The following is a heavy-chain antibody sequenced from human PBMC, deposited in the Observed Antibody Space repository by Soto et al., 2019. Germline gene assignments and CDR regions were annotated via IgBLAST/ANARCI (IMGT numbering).Heavy chain of an antibody. CDR1: GGTFSRYS. CDR3: AREDRDRETGLVPAAIAGMDV. Sequence: QVQLVQSGAEVKKPGSSVKVSCKASGGTFSRYSITWVRQAPGHGLEWIGRIIPIFGIASYAQKFQGRVTITADESTSPAYMELSSLRSDDTAVYYCAREDRDRETGLVPAAIAGMDVWGPGTTVTVSS. J-gene: IGHJ6*02. D-gene: IGHD2-2*01. CDR2: IIPIFGIA. V-gene: IGHV1-69*08.